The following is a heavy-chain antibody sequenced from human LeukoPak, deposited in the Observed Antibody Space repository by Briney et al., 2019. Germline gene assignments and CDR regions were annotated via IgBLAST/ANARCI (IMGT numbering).Heavy chain of an antibody. Sequence: ASVKVSCKASGYTFTSYAMHWVRQAPGQRLEWMGWINAGNGNTKYSQEFQGRATITRDTSASTAYMELSSLRSEDMAVYYCARVVRYRSGPLTDLLPYYFDYWGQGTLVTVSS. CDR1: GYTFTSYA. CDR3: ARVVRYRSGPLTDLLPYYFDY. D-gene: IGHD6-19*01. V-gene: IGHV1-3*03. J-gene: IGHJ4*02. CDR2: INAGNGNT.